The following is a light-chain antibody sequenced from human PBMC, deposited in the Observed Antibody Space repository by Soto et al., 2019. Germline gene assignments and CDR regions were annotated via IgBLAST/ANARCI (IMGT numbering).Light chain of an antibody. J-gene: IGKJ2*01. CDR2: GAS. V-gene: IGKV3-20*01. CDR3: QQYGASPPLYA. Sequence: ELVLTQSPGTLSLSPGERATLSCRASQSVSSTFLAWYQQNPGQAPRLLIYGASSRATGIPDRFSGSGSGTDFTLTISRLEPEDFAVYYCQQYGASPPLYAFGQGTKLEMK. CDR1: QSVSSTF.